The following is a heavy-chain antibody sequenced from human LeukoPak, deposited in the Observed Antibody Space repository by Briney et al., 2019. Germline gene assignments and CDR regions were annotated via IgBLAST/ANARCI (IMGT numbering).Heavy chain of an antibody. Sequence: GGSLRLPCAASGFTFSSYAMSWVRQAPGKGLEWVSAISGSGGSTYYADSVKGRFTISRDNSKNTLYLQMNSLRAEDTAVYYCAKDTGELFPSLDAFDIWGQGTMVTVSS. J-gene: IGHJ3*02. CDR2: ISGSGGST. V-gene: IGHV3-23*01. D-gene: IGHD3-10*01. CDR3: AKDTGELFPSLDAFDI. CDR1: GFTFSSYA.